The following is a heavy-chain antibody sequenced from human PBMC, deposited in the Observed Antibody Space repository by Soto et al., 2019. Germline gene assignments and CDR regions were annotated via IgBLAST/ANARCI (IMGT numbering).Heavy chain of an antibody. CDR1: GYTFTSYA. Sequence: VKVSCKASGYTFTSYAVHWVRQAPGQRLEWMGWINAGNGNTKYSQKFQGRVTITRDTSASTAYMELSSLRSEDTAVYYCARVSGYYAPDYWGQGTLVTVSS. D-gene: IGHD3-3*01. CDR2: INAGNGNT. V-gene: IGHV1-3*01. J-gene: IGHJ4*02. CDR3: ARVSGYYAPDY.